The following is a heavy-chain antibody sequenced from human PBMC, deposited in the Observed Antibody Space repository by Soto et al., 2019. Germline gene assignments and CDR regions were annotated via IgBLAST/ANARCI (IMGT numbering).Heavy chain of an antibody. CDR3: VCDSFLHRGYYDHLLGLYYFDN. D-gene: IGHD3-16*01. V-gene: IGHV3-11*06. CDR1: GFTFSDYY. J-gene: IGHJ4*02. Sequence: QVQLVESGGGLVKPGGSLRLSCAASGFTFSDYYMSWIRQAPGKGLEWVSYISSSSRYTNYADSVKGRFTISGDNGKNSVYFQMNSLSAKVAAADYYVCDSFLHRGYYDHLLGLYYFDNLGQGILVAVPS. CDR2: ISSSSRYT.